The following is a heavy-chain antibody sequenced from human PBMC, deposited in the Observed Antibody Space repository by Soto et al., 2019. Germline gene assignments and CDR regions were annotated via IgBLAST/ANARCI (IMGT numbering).Heavy chain of an antibody. J-gene: IGHJ4*02. Sequence: ASVKVSCKASGYTFTSYGISWVRQAPGQGLEWMGWISAYNGNTNYAQKLQGRVTMTPDTSTSTAYMELRSLRSDDTAVYYCAREGLVYDICTDYPPIDYWGQRSLVTVSS. D-gene: IGHD3-9*01. V-gene: IGHV1-18*01. CDR1: GYTFTSYG. CDR3: AREGLVYDICTDYPPIDY. CDR2: ISAYNGNT.